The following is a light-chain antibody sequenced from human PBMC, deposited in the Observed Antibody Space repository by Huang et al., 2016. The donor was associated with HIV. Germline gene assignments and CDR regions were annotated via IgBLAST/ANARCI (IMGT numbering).Light chain of an antibody. CDR1: QDVNKW. CDR3: QQSVTFPLT. V-gene: IGKV1-12*01. CDR2: ASS. J-gene: IGKJ4*02. Sequence: DIKMTQSPSSVSASIGDRVSFTCRASQDVNKWLAGYQQKPGVAPKLRVYASSTLQSGAPARCRGSGSGTHFTLTINNLQAEDFATYFCQQSVTFPLTFGGGTKVELK.